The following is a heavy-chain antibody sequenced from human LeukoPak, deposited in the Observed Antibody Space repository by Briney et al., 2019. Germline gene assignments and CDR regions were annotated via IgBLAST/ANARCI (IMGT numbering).Heavy chain of an antibody. CDR2: IYYSGST. CDR1: GGSFSGYY. Sequence: PSETLSLTCAVYGGSFSGYYWSWIRQPPGKGLEWIGYIYYSGSTNYNPSLKSRVTISVDTSKNQFSLKLSSVTAADTAVYYCARERCGDGAFDIWGQGTMVTVSS. V-gene: IGHV4-59*01. D-gene: IGHD4-17*01. J-gene: IGHJ3*02. CDR3: ARERCGDGAFDI.